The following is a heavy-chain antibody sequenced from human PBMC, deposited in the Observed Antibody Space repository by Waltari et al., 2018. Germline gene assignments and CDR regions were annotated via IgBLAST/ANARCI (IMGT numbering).Heavy chain of an antibody. Sequence: QVQLVQSGAEVKKPGASVKVSCKASGYTFTSYYMHWVRQAPGQGLEWMGISNPSGGSTSYAQKFQGRVTMTRDTSTSTVYMELSSLRSEDTAVYYCARSDIPNYYDSSGYYSYWGQGTLVTVSS. CDR1: GYTFTSYY. J-gene: IGHJ4*02. D-gene: IGHD3-22*01. CDR3: ARSDIPNYYDSSGYYSY. CDR2: SNPSGGST. V-gene: IGHV1-46*01.